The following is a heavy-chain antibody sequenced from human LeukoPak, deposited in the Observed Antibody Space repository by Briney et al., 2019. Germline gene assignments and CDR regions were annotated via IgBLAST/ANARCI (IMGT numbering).Heavy chain of an antibody. D-gene: IGHD4-17*01. CDR1: GYTFTGYY. J-gene: IGHJ5*02. CDR3: ARDLSNGDYDSWFDP. CDR2: INPNSGGT. V-gene: IGHV1-2*02. Sequence: ASVKVSCKASGYTFTGYYMHWVRQAPGQGLEWMGWINPNSGGTNYAQKFQGRVTMTRDTSISTAYMELSRLRSDDTAVYYCARDLSNGDYDSWFDPWGQGTLVTVSS.